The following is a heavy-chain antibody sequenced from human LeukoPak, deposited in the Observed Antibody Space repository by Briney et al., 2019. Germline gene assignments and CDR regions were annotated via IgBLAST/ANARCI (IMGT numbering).Heavy chain of an antibody. Sequence: GGSLRLSCAASGFTFSSYAMSWARQAPGKGLEWVSAISGSGGSTYYADSVKGRFTISRDNSRNTLYLQMNSLRAEDTAVYYCARGMGSAPFDYWGQGTLVTVSS. J-gene: IGHJ4*02. CDR3: ARGMGSAPFDY. V-gene: IGHV3-23*01. CDR1: GFTFSSYA. D-gene: IGHD6-19*01. CDR2: ISGSGGST.